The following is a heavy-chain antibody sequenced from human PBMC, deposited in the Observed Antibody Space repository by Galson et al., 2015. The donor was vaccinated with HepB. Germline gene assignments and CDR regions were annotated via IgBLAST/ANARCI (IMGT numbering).Heavy chain of an antibody. V-gene: IGHV1-69*13. CDR3: ASRSPIYDYHAFDI. Sequence: SVKVSCKASGGTFSSYAISWVRQAPGQGLEWMGGIIPIFGTANYAQKFQGRVTITADESTSTAYMELSSLRSEDTAVYYCASRSPIYDYHAFDIWGQGTMVTVPS. J-gene: IGHJ3*02. CDR2: IIPIFGTA. CDR1: GGTFSSYA. D-gene: IGHD3-16*01.